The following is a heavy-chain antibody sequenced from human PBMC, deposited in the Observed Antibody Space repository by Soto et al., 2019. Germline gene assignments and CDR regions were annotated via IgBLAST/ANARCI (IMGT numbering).Heavy chain of an antibody. CDR2: IVVGSGNT. CDR1: GFTFTSSA. V-gene: IGHV1-58*01. J-gene: IGHJ6*02. CDR3: AAGSNYYYYYGMDV. Sequence: GASVKVSFKASGFTFTSSAVQWLRQARGQRLERIGWIVVGSGNTNYAQKFQERVTITRDMSTSTAYMELSSLRSEDTAVYYCAAGSNYYYYYGMDVWGQGTTVTVSS.